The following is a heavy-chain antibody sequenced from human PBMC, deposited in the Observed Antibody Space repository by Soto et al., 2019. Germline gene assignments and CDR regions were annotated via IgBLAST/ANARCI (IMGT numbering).Heavy chain of an antibody. CDR2: IIPIFGTA. J-gene: IGHJ4*02. D-gene: IGHD2-8*01. CDR1: GGTFSSYA. Sequence: GASVKVSCKASGGTFSSYAISWVRQAPGQGLEWMGGIIPIFGTANYAQKFQGRVTITADESTSTAYMELSSLRSEDTAVYYCARAESRYCTNGVCYVGHFDYWGQGTLVTVSS. CDR3: ARAESRYCTNGVCYVGHFDY. V-gene: IGHV1-69*13.